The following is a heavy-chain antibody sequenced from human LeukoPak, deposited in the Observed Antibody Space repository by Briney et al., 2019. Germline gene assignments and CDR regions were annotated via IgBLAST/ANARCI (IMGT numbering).Heavy chain of an antibody. V-gene: IGHV3-74*01. CDR2: ITSDGAIT. CDR3: TTDWSHGMGL. CDR1: GCTFSGSW. J-gene: IGHJ6*02. Sequence: GGTLRLSCTASGCTFSGSWMHWVRQAPGKGLFWVSRITSDGAITNYADSVKGRFTISRDNAKNTLYLQMNSLKAEDTAVYYCTTDWSHGMGLWGQGTTVTVSS.